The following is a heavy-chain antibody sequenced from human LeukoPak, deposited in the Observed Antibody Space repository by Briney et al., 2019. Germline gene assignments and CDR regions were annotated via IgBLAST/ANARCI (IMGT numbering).Heavy chain of an antibody. D-gene: IGHD6-19*01. CDR2: MNPNSGNT. CDR1: GYTFTSYD. V-gene: IGHV1-8*03. J-gene: IGHJ5*02. Sequence: GASVKVSCKASGYTFTSYDINWVRQATGQGLEWMGWMNPNSGNTGYAQKFQGRVTITRNTSISTAYMELSSLRSEDTAVYYCARVNSGWYGFDPWGQGTLVIVSS. CDR3: ARVNSGWYGFDP.